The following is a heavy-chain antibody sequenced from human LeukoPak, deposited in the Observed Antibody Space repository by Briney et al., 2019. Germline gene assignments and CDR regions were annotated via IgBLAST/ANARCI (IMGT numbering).Heavy chain of an antibody. D-gene: IGHD4-23*01. CDR2: ITSGGTT. CDR3: IADVPTLDTQLDH. CDR1: GFTFTYAW. Sequence: GGSLRLSCEASGFTFTYAWMNWVRQAPGKGPEWVGHITSGGTTDYAAPVKGRFTISRENSKNTVYLQMNSLKMEDTAMHYCIADVPTLDTQLDHWGQGTLVTVSS. J-gene: IGHJ4*02. V-gene: IGHV3-15*01.